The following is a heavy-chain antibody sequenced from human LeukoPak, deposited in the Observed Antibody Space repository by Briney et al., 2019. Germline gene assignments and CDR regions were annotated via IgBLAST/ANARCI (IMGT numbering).Heavy chain of an antibody. Sequence: ASVKVSCKASGYTFTSYDINWVRQATGQGLEWMGWISAYNGNTNYAQKLQGRVTMTTDTSTSTAYMELRSLRSDDTAVYYCARDGYSSGWPLFDYWGQGTLVTVSS. CDR2: ISAYNGNT. V-gene: IGHV1-18*01. D-gene: IGHD6-19*01. J-gene: IGHJ4*02. CDR3: ARDGYSSGWPLFDY. CDR1: GYTFTSYD.